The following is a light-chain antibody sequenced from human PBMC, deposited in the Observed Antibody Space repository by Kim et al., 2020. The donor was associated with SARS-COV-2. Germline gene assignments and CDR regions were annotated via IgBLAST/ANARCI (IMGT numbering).Light chain of an antibody. CDR1: SGYSNYK. CDR3: GADHGSGSNFVV. CDR2: VGTGGIVG. J-gene: IGLJ2*01. V-gene: IGLV9-49*01. Sequence: CTLSSGYSNYKVDWYQQRPGKGPRFVMRVGTGGIVGSKGDGIPDRFSVLGSGLNRYLTIKNIQEEDESDYHCGADHGSGSNFVVFGGGTQLTVL.